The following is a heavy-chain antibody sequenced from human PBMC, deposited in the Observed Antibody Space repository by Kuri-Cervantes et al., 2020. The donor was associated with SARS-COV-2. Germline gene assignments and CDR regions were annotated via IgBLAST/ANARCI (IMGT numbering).Heavy chain of an antibody. Sequence: LRLSCTVSGCSISSGGYYWSWIRQPPGKGLEWIGYIYHSGSTYYNPSLKSRGTISVDTSKNQFSLKLSSVTAADTAVYYCARFTEYSSSLLDYWGQGTLVTVSS. CDR1: GCSISSGGYY. CDR2: IYHSGST. V-gene: IGHV4-30-2*01. D-gene: IGHD6-6*01. J-gene: IGHJ4*02. CDR3: ARFTEYSSSLLDY.